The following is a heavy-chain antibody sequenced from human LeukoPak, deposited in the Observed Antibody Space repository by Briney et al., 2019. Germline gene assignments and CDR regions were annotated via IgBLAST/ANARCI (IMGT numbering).Heavy chain of an antibody. CDR2: VHYSGTT. Sequence: SETLSLTCTVSAGSITNYDWSWVRQPPGKGLEFIGHVHYSGTTNYNPSLRSRVTISIDTSKQHFFLKLKSVTAADTAVYYCARGYGDFRVEGRYFHSWGQGTLVTVSS. CDR3: ARGYGDFRVEGRYFHS. V-gene: IGHV4-59*01. D-gene: IGHD4-17*01. CDR1: AGSITNYD. J-gene: IGHJ4*02.